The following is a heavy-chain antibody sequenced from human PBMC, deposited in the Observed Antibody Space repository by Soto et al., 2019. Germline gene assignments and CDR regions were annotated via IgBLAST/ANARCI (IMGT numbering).Heavy chain of an antibody. CDR2: VSSTGST. Sequence: PSETLSLTCTVSGTSITQYYRNWIRQSPGKGLEWIVSVSSTGSTVFNPSLTSRVTVSLDTSKSQFSLTLNSVTAADTGVYYCARVPGKMPGWGQGTQVTVSS. J-gene: IGHJ4*02. CDR3: ARVPGKMPG. D-gene: IGHD6-13*01. V-gene: IGHV4-59*01. CDR1: GTSITQYY.